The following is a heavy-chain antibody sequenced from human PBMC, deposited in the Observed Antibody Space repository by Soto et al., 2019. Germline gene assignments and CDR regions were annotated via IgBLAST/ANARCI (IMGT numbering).Heavy chain of an antibody. Sequence: GGSLRLSCAAAGFDFEDYAMHWVRQVPGKGLEWVSLTNSDGTDSYYVDSVKGRFTISRDNAKTTLYLQMDRLRPEDTALYFCAKSLYYYDSSPLGHWGQGTLVTVSS. CDR3: AKSLYYYDSSPLGH. J-gene: IGHJ4*02. D-gene: IGHD3-22*01. CDR2: TNSDGTDS. CDR1: GFDFEDYA. V-gene: IGHV3-43D*04.